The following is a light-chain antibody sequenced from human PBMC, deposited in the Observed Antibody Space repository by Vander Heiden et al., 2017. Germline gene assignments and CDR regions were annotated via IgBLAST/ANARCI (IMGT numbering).Light chain of an antibody. V-gene: IGLV3-10*01. CDR3: YSTDSSGNHRV. Sequence: SSELTQPPSVSVSPGQTARLTCSGDALPKKYAYWYQQKSGQAPVLVIYEDSKRPSGIPERFSGSSSGTMATLTISGAQVEDEADYYCYSTDSSGNHRVFGGGTKLTVL. CDR2: EDS. CDR1: ALPKKY. J-gene: IGLJ3*02.